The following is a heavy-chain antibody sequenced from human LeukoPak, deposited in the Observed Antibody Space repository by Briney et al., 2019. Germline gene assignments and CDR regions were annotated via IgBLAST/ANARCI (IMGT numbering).Heavy chain of an antibody. V-gene: IGHV3-23*01. CDR1: GFTFSDYA. D-gene: IGHD3-10*01. CDR2: INGYGERT. Sequence: GGSLRLSCATSGFTFSDYAMTWVRQTPGRGLEWVSDINGYGERTYYADSVKGRFTISRDSSKNTLYLQMNSLRAEDTAVYYCARAPRGFQWFVEYWGQGTRVTVSS. CDR3: ARAPRGFQWFVEY. J-gene: IGHJ4*02.